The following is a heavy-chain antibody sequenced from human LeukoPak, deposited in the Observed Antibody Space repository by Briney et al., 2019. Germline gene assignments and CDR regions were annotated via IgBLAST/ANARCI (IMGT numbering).Heavy chain of an antibody. CDR2: VNLQGST. CDR1: GGSISNTNW. Sequence: SETLSLTCGVSGGSISNTNWWTWVRQPPGKGLEWIGEVNLQGSTDYNPSLKSRVAISVDESENHISLKLTSVTAADTAVYYCAREGGPYRPLDYSGQGTLVTVAS. CDR3: AREGGPYRPLDY. V-gene: IGHV4-4*02. J-gene: IGHJ4*02.